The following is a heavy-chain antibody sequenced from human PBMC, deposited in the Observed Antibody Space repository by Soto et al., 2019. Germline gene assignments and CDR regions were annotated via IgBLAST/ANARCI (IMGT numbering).Heavy chain of an antibody. V-gene: IGHV3-43*01. CDR2: ISWDGGST. CDR3: ARGAVGATFLRFDY. J-gene: IGHJ4*02. Sequence: EVQLVESGGVVVQPGGSLRLSCAASGFTFDDYTMHWVRQAPGKGLEWVSLISWDGGSTYYADSVKGRFTISRDNSKNSLYLQMNSLRTEDTALYYCARGAVGATFLRFDYWGQGTLVTVSS. CDR1: GFTFDDYT. D-gene: IGHD1-26*01.